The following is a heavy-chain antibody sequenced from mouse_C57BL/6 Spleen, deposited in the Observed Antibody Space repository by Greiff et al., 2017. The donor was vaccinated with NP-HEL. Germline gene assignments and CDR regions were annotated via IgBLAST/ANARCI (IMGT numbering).Heavy chain of an antibody. D-gene: IGHD1-1*01. V-gene: IGHV1-22*01. J-gene: IGHJ2*01. Sequence: EVQLQESGPELVKPGASVKMSCKASGYTFTDYNMHWVKQSHGKSLEWIGYINPNNGGTSYNQKFKGKATLTVNKSSSTAYMELRSLTSEDSAVYYCARSGITTVVAEFDYWGQGTTLTVSS. CDR1: GYTFTDYN. CDR3: ARSGITTVVAEFDY. CDR2: INPNNGGT.